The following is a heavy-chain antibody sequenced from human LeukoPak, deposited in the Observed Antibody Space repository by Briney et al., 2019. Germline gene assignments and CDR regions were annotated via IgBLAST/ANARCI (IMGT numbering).Heavy chain of an antibody. CDR1: GGSISSYY. J-gene: IGHJ4*02. D-gene: IGHD4-23*01. V-gene: IGHV4-59*08. CDR2: IFNSGST. Sequence: SETLSLTCTVSGGSISSYYWSWIRQPPGKGREWIGYIFNSGSTNYNPSLKSRVTISVDTSKNQFSLKLSSVTAADTAVYYCARRGGHGGSFDYWGQGTLVTVSS. CDR3: ARRGGHGGSFDY.